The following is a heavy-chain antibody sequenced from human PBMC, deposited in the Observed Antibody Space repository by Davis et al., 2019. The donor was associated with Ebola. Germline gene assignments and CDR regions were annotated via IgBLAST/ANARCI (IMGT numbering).Heavy chain of an antibody. Sequence: GGSLRPSCAASGFPFSTIAMTWVRQAPGKGLEGVGGIKKKLNSYTTEYAASVKGRSTISRDDSKNSLYLQMNSLKTEDTAVYYCTRVRFLEWLLSNWFDPWGQGTLVTVSS. D-gene: IGHD3-3*01. CDR3: TRVRFLEWLLSNWFDP. J-gene: IGHJ5*02. CDR1: GFPFSTIA. CDR2: IKKKLNSYTT. V-gene: IGHV3-72*01.